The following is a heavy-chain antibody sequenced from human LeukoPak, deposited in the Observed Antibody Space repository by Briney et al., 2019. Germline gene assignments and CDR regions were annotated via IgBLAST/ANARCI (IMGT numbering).Heavy chain of an antibody. CDR2: ISSSSTYI. CDR1: GFTFSTYA. CDR3: ARGYCSGGSCYDY. V-gene: IGHV3-21*01. D-gene: IGHD2-15*01. J-gene: IGHJ4*02. Sequence: KPGGSLRLSCATSGFTFSTYAMNWLRLAPGKGLEWVSSISSSSTYIYYADSVKGRFTISRDNAKNSLYLQMNSLRAEDTGVYYCARGYCSGGSCYDYWGQGTLVTVSS.